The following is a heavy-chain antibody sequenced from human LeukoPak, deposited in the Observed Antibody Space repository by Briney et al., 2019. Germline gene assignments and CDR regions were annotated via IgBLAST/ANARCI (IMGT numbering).Heavy chain of an antibody. CDR3: ARDGSGSYYKVYYFDH. D-gene: IGHD3-10*01. CDR2: ISAYNGNT. CDR1: GYTFTSYG. J-gene: IGHJ4*02. Sequence: ASVKVSCKASGYTFTSYGISWVRQAPGQGLEWMGWISAYNGNTNYAQKLQGRVTMTTDTSTSTAYMELRSLRSDDTAVYYRARDGSGSYYKVYYFDHWGQGTLVTVSS. V-gene: IGHV1-18*01.